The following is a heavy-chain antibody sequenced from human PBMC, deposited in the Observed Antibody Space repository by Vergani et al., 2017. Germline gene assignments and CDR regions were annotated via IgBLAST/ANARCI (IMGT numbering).Heavy chain of an antibody. D-gene: IGHD2-15*01. J-gene: IGHJ4*02. CDR2: MDYSGST. V-gene: IGHV4-39*01. CDR1: GDSVISTDYH. Sequence: QVQLQESGPGLVKPSETLSLTCTVSGDSVISTDYHWCWIRQPPGKGLEWIGSMDYSGSTSYNPSLESRLSISFETPKNQFSLRLTSETAADTAVYYCASKRGACRAAYCHSYDFWGPGSLVGDSS. CDR3: ASKRGACRAAYCHSYDF.